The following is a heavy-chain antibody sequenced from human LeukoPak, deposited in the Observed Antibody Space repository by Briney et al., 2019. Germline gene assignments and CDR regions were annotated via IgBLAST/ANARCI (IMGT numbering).Heavy chain of an antibody. Sequence: GGSLRLSCAASRFTFNSYAMSWVRQAPGKGLEWVSVIGGSNGITFYVGSVKGRFTISRDNSEDTLYLQMNSLRAEDTAVYYCARNENSGWGYFDYWGQGTLVTVSS. D-gene: IGHD5-12*01. J-gene: IGHJ4*02. CDR2: IGGSNGIT. CDR3: ARNENSGWGYFDY. CDR1: RFTFNSYA. V-gene: IGHV3-23*01.